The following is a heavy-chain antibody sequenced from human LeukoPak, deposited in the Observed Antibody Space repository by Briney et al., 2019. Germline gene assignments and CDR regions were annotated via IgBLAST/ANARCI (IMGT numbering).Heavy chain of an antibody. CDR1: EFTFSNYE. Sequence: GGSLRLSCAASEFTFSNYEMKWVRQAPGKGLEWVAYICSSGNTKYYADSVRGRFTISRDNAKNSLYLQMNSLRAEDTAVYYCVLGGLYVVVTVEKYYYGMDVWGEGTTVTVSS. CDR2: ICSSGNTK. CDR3: VLGGLYVVVTVEKYYYGMDV. D-gene: IGHD2-21*02. V-gene: IGHV3-48*03. J-gene: IGHJ6*04.